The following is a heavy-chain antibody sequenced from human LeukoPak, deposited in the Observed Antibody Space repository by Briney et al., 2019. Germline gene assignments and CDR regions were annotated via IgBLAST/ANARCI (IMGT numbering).Heavy chain of an antibody. CDR1: GFTFSSYG. V-gene: IGHV3-33*06. J-gene: IGHJ6*03. CDR2: IWYDGSNK. Sequence: GRSLRLSCAASGFTFSSYGMHWVRQAPGKGLEWVAVIWYDGSNKYYADSVKGRFTISRDNSKNTLYLQMNSLRAEDTAVYYCAKVTKRYYDFWSGYLPPYYYMDVCGKGTTVTVSS. D-gene: IGHD3-3*01. CDR3: AKVTKRYYDFWSGYLPPYYYMDV.